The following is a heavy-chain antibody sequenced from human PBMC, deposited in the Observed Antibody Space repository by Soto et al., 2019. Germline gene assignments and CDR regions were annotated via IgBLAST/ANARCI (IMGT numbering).Heavy chain of an antibody. Sequence: EVQLVESGGGLVQPGGSLKLSCAASGLTFSASAVHWVRQASGKGLEWVGRIRNKAYNYATVYGAPVQGRFTISRDDSKDMAYLQMNSLKAEDTAVYYCCRHGPNWGSCDYWGLGTLVTVSS. D-gene: IGHD7-27*01. J-gene: IGHJ4*02. CDR3: CRHGPNWGSCDY. CDR1: GLTFSASA. CDR2: IRNKAYNYAT. V-gene: IGHV3-73*02.